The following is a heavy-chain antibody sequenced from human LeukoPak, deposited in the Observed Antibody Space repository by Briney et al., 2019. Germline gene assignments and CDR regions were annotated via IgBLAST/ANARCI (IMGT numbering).Heavy chain of an antibody. CDR2: IKQDGSEK. V-gene: IGHV3-7*01. Sequence: GGSLRLSCAASGFTFSSYWMSWVRQAPGKGREWVANIKQDGSEKYYVDSVKGRFTISRDNAKNSLYLQMNSLRAEDTAVYYCARSSPSFYYYGSGSYYRDYYYYYMDVWGKGTTVTVSS. CDR1: GFTFSSYW. CDR3: ARSSPSFYYYGSGSYYRDYYYYYMDV. D-gene: IGHD3-10*01. J-gene: IGHJ6*03.